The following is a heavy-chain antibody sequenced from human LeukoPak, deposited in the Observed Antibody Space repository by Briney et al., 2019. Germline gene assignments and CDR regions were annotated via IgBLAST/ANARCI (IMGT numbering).Heavy chain of an antibody. CDR3: ARGACSGGSCYGDSYLDY. V-gene: IGHV3-48*04. CDR2: ISSSSSTI. J-gene: IGHJ4*02. Sequence: GGSLRLSCAASGFTFSSYSMHWVRQAPGKGLEWVSYISSSSSTIYYADSVKGRFTISKDNAKNSLYLQMNSLRAEDTAVYYCARGACSGGSCYGDSYLDYWGQGTLVTVSS. D-gene: IGHD2-15*01. CDR1: GFTFSSYS.